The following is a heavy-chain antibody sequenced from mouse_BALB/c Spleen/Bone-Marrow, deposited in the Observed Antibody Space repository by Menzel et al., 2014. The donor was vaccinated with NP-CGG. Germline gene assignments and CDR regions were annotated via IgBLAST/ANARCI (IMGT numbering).Heavy chain of an antibody. J-gene: IGHJ3*01. Sequence: EVKVVESGGGLVQPGGSLKLSCATSGFTFSDYYMYWVRQTPEKRLEWVAYISNGGGSTYYPDTVKGRFTISRDNAKNTLYLQVSRLKSEDTAMYYCARHNYDETWFAYWGQGTLVTASA. CDR2: ISNGGGST. CDR3: ARHNYDETWFAY. CDR1: GFTFSDYY. D-gene: IGHD2-4*01. V-gene: IGHV5-12*02.